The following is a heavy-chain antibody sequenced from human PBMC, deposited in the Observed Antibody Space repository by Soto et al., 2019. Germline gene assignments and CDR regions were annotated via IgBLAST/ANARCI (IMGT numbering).Heavy chain of an antibody. CDR2: ISAYNGNT. V-gene: IGHV1-18*01. D-gene: IGHD3-10*01. J-gene: IGHJ6*03. CDR1: GYTFTSYG. Sequence: ASVKVSCKASGYTFTSYGISWVRQAPGQGLEWMGWISAYNGNTNYAQKLQGRVTMTTDTSTSTAYMELRSLRSDDTAGYYCAREGVGGVRGFYTGVYYYMDVGGKGPRVTVPS. CDR3: AREGVGGVRGFYTGVYYYMDV.